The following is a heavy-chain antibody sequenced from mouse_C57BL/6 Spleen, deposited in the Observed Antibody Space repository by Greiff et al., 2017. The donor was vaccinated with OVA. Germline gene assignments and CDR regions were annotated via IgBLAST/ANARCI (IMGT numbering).Heavy chain of an antibody. V-gene: IGHV1-52*01. Sequence: QVQLQQPGAELVRPGSSVKLSCKASGYTFTSYWMHWVKQRPIQGLEWIGNIDPSDSETHYNQKFKDKATLTVDKSSSTAYMQRSSLTSEDAAVYYGARWGYGNSDWYFDGWGTGTTVTVSS. CDR3: ARWGYGNSDWYFDG. D-gene: IGHD2-1*01. CDR2: IDPSDSET. CDR1: GYTFTSYW. J-gene: IGHJ1*03.